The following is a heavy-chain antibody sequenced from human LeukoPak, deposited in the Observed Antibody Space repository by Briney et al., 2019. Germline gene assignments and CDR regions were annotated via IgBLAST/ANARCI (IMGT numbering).Heavy chain of an antibody. CDR1: GFSFSGSW. J-gene: IGHJ4*02. Sequence: GGSLRLSCTASGFSFSGSWMSSVRQLPGKGLEWLADMNPDGSAIVYVDSVKGRFTISRDNAKNTLYLQMSSLRVEDTAVYYCASASSHRTAAGGDYWGQGTLVTVST. CDR2: MNPDGSAI. D-gene: IGHD6-13*01. V-gene: IGHV3-7*01. CDR3: ASASSHRTAAGGDY.